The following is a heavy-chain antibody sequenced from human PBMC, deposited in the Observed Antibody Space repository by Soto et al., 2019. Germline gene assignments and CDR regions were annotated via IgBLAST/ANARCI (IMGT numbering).Heavy chain of an antibody. Sequence: EVQLVESGGGLVQPGGSLRLSCAASGVTVSSNYMTWVRQAPGKGLEWVSNIYSGGTTSYADSVKGRFTISRDNSKNTLFLQMNSLRDDDTAVYYCASGASGNYRWGQGTLVTVSS. D-gene: IGHD3-10*01. CDR2: IYSGGTT. CDR1: GVTVSSNY. CDR3: ASGASGNYR. V-gene: IGHV3-66*01. J-gene: IGHJ4*02.